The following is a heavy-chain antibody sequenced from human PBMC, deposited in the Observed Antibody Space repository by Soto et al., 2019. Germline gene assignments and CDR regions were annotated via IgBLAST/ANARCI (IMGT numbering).Heavy chain of an antibody. CDR1: GFTFSSYG. CDR3: ARDSPIAAAGN. V-gene: IGHV3-33*01. J-gene: IGHJ4*02. D-gene: IGHD6-13*01. Sequence: QVQLVESGGGVVQPGRSLRLSCAASGFTFSSYGMHWVRQAPGKGLEWVAVIWYDGSNKYYADSVKGRFTISRDNSKNTLYLQMNSLRAEDTAVYYCARDSPIAAAGNWGQGTLVTVS. CDR2: IWYDGSNK.